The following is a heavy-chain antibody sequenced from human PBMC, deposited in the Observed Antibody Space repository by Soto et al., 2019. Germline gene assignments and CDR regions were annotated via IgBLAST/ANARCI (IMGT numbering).Heavy chain of an antibody. CDR3: AREGPAPYYYYGMDV. Sequence: QVQLVQSGGEVKKPGASVKVSCKTSGYSFTTYGISWVRQALGQGLEWMGWISAYNGNTNYAQKLQDRVTMTTDTSTSTAYMELRSLRSDDTAVYYCAREGPAPYYYYGMDVWGQGSTVTVSS. CDR1: GYSFTTYG. CDR2: ISAYNGNT. J-gene: IGHJ6*02. V-gene: IGHV1-18*01.